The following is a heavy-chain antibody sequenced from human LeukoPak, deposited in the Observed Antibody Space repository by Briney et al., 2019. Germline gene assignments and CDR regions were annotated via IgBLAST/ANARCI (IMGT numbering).Heavy chain of an antibody. CDR3: ARERQQLRYFDY. CDR2: ISYDGSNK. CDR1: GFTFSSYG. D-gene: IGHD6-13*01. J-gene: IGHJ4*02. Sequence: GGSLRLSCAASGFTFSSYGMHWVRQAPGKGLEWVAVISYDGSNKYYADSVKGRFTISRDNAKNSLYLQMNSLRAGDTALYYCARERQQLRYFDYWGQGTLVAVSS. V-gene: IGHV3-30*03.